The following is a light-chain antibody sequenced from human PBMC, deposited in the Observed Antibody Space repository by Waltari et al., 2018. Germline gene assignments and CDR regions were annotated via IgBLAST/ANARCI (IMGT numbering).Light chain of an antibody. V-gene: IGLV1-44*01. CDR2: GNA. CDR1: LSNIGSHA. J-gene: IGLJ2*01. CDR3: AAWDDTLKGVA. Sequence: QSVLTQPPSVSGAPGQGVSMSCSGSLSNIGSHAVTWYQQRPGSAPKLLIYGNAQWPSGVPDRFSGSKSGTSASLAISGLQSEDEADYYCAAWDDTLKGVAFGGGTRLAVL.